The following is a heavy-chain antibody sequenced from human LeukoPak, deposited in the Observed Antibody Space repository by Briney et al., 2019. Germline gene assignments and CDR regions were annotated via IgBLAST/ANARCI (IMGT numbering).Heavy chain of an antibody. D-gene: IGHD2-2*02. J-gene: IGHJ5*02. V-gene: IGHV4-59*12. CDR2: VYYRGSA. CDR3: ARTVVPAAILQWFDP. Sequence: PSETLSLTCTVSGASIHDDHFTWFRQPPGRGLEWIGFVYYRGSAKYNPSLESRVTISVDTSKKQISLILKSVTAADTAVYYCARTVVPAAILQWFDPWGQGTLVTVSS. CDR1: GASIHDDH.